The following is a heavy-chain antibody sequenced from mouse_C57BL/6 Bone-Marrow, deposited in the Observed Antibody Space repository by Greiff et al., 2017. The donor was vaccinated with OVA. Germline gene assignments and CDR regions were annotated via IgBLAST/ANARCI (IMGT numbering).Heavy chain of an antibody. J-gene: IGHJ3*01. CDR1: GYTFTSYW. Sequence: VQLQQPGAELVKPGASVKLSCKASGYTFTSYWMQWVKQRPGQGLEWIGEIDPSDSYTNYNQKFKGKATLTVDTSSSTAYMQLSSLTSEDSAVYYCARRRNYDYDVWFAYWGQGTLVTVSA. CDR2: IDPSDSYT. V-gene: IGHV1-50*01. CDR3: ARRRNYDYDVWFAY. D-gene: IGHD2-4*01.